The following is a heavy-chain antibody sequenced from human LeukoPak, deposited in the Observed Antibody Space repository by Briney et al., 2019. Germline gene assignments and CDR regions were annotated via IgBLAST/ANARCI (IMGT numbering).Heavy chain of an antibody. CDR3: ASWELRVQGAFDF. J-gene: IGHJ3*01. Sequence: GGSLRLSCAASGFTFSSYAMSWVCQAPGKGLEWVSAISSSGGSTDYADSVKGRFTISRDNSKNTLYLQMNSLRAEDTAVYYCASWELRVQGAFDFWGQGTMVTVSS. V-gene: IGHV3-23*01. D-gene: IGHD1-7*01. CDR1: GFTFSSYA. CDR2: ISSSGGST.